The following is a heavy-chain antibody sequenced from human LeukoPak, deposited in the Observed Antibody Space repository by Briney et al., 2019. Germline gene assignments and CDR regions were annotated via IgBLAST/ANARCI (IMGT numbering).Heavy chain of an antibody. CDR1: GGSISSSGYY. CDR3: ARLPHRDYYYGMDV. V-gene: IGHV4-39*01. J-gene: IGHJ6*02. CDR2: IYYSGST. Sequence: SETLSLTCTVSGGSISSSGYYWGWIRQPPGKGLEYIGGIYYSGSTYYNPSLKSRVTISVDTSKNQFSLKLSSVTAADTAVYYCARLPHRDYYYGMDVWGQGTTVTVSS.